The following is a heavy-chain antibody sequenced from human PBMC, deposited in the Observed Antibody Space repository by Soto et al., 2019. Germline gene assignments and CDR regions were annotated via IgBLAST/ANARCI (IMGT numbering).Heavy chain of an antibody. CDR2: TYFRSKWYT. V-gene: IGHV6-1*01. CDR1: GDSVSSTSAV. CDR3: GRESMAGWVDF. Sequence: SQTLSLTCAISGDSVSSTSAVWNWLRQSPSRGLEWLGRTYFRSKWYTDYAVSVKSRITINPDTSKNQFSLQLSSVTPEDTAVYYCGRESMAGWVDFWGQGALVTVSS. J-gene: IGHJ4*02. D-gene: IGHD6-19*01.